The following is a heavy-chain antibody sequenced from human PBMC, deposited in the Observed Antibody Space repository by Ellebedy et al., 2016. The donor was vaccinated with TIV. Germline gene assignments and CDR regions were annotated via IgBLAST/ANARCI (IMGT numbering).Heavy chain of an antibody. CDR3: ARGAAVGATSNY. D-gene: IGHD1-26*01. CDR2: IHYSGST. J-gene: IGHJ4*02. V-gene: IGHV4-59*01. CDR1: GGTISSYY. Sequence: SETLSLTXTVSGGTISSYYWSWIRQPPRKGLEWIGYIHYSGSTNYNPSLKSRVTISVDTSKNQFSLKLSSVTAADTAVYHCARGAAVGATSNYWGQGTLVTVSS.